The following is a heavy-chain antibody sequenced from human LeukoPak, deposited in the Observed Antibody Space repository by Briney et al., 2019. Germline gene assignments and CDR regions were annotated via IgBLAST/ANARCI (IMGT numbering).Heavy chain of an antibody. Sequence: GGSLRLSCAASGFTFNDYYMSWIRQAPGKGLEWVGRIKNKTNGGTTDYAAPVKGRFTISRDDSKNTLYLQMNSLKTEDTTVYYCTTTIVGVTTWFDPWGQGTLVTVSS. J-gene: IGHJ5*02. D-gene: IGHD1-26*01. CDR1: GFTFNDYY. V-gene: IGHV3-15*01. CDR3: TTTIVGVTTWFDP. CDR2: IKNKTNGGTT.